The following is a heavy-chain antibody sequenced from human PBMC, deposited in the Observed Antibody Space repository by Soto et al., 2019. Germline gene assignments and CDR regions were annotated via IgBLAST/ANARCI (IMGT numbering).Heavy chain of an antibody. CDR2: IYHSGST. V-gene: IGHV4-4*02. CDR3: ARGGISHWAYFYYMDV. Sequence: ETLSLTCAVSSGSISSSNWWSWVRQPPGKGLEWIGEIYHSGSTNYNPSLKSRVTISVDTSKNQFSLKLSSVTAADTAVYYCARGGISHWAYFYYMDVWDRGTTVTVSS. D-gene: IGHD2-21*01. J-gene: IGHJ6*03. CDR1: SGSISSSNW.